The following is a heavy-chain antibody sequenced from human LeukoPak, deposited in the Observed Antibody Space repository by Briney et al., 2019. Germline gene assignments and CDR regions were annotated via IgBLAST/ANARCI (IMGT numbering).Heavy chain of an antibody. CDR2: INPNSGGT. CDR1: GYTFTGYY. V-gene: IGHV1-2*02. Sequence: GASVKVSCKASGYTFTGYYMHWVRQAPGQGLEWMGWINPNSGGTNYAQKFQGRVTMTRDTSISTAYMELSRLRSDDTAVYYCARDYGGGGSPFDLWGRGTLVTVSS. J-gene: IGHJ2*01. CDR3: ARDYGGGGSPFDL. D-gene: IGHD2-15*01.